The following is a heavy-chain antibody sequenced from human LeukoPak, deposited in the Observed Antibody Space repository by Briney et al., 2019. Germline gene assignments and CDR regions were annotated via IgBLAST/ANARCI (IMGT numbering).Heavy chain of an antibody. CDR1: GYSFTSYW. D-gene: IGHD1-14*01. CDR3: ARQFRPNRYYYYYMDV. V-gene: IGHV5-51*01. J-gene: IGHJ6*03. Sequence: GESLKISCKGSGYSFTSYWIGWVRQMPGRGLEWMGIIYPGDSDTRYSPSFQGQVTISADKSISTAYLQWSSLKASDTAMYYCARQFRPNRYYYYYMDVWGKGTTVTVSS. CDR2: IYPGDSDT.